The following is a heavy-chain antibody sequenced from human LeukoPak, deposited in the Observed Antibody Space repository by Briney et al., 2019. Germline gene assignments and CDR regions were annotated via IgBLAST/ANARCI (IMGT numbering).Heavy chain of an antibody. D-gene: IGHD3-22*01. CDR3: AKTVGYDSSGYYPDFDS. CDR1: GFTFSSYA. V-gene: IGHV3-30*04. J-gene: IGHJ4*02. CDR2: ISYDGSNK. Sequence: PGGSLRLSCAASGFTFSSYAMHWVRQAPGKGLEWVAVISYDGSNKYYADSVKGRFTISRDNSKNTLYLQMNSLRAEDTAIYYCAKTVGYDSSGYYPDFDSWGQGTLVTVSS.